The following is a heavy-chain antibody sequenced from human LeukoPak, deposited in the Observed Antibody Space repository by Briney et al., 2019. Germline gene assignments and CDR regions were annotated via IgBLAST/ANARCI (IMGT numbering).Heavy chain of an antibody. J-gene: IGHJ4*02. Sequence: GASVKVSCKASGGTFSSYAISWVRQAPGQGLEWMGRIIPILGIANYAQKFQGRVTITADKSTSTAYMELSSLRSEDTAVYYCARERGSYYYDSSGYSDYWGQGTLVTVSS. D-gene: IGHD3-22*01. CDR3: ARERGSYYYDSSGYSDY. CDR2: IIPILGIA. V-gene: IGHV1-69*04. CDR1: GGTFSSYA.